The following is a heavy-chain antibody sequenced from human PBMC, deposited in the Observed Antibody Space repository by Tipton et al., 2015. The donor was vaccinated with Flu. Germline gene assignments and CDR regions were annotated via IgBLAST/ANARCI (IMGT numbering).Heavy chain of an antibody. CDR3: AKDMGFNDLVQGGRAFDI. CDR2: ISFISSSV. J-gene: IGHJ3*02. Sequence: SLRLSCEASGFTFGDYGMHWVRQAPGKGREWVSGISFISSSVAYADHTKGRVTISRDKAKNYLYLQMSRLRADDTAVYYCAKDMGFNDLVQGGRAFDIWGQGTMVTVSS. D-gene: IGHD3-10*01. CDR1: GFTFGDYG. V-gene: IGHV3-9*01.